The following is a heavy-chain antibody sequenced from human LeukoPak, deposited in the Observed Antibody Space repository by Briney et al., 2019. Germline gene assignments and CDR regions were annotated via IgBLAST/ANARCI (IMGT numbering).Heavy chain of an antibody. CDR1: GFTFSRYW. J-gene: IGHJ4*02. CDR2: INQDGSEK. CDR3: ARDDYGDPIDY. V-gene: IGHV3-7*01. Sequence: GGSLRLSCAAPGFTFSRYWMSGVRQAPGKGLEWVANINQDGSEKYYVDSVKGRFTISRDNAKNSLYLQMNSLRAEDTAVYYCARDDYGDPIDYWGQGTLVTVSS. D-gene: IGHD4-17*01.